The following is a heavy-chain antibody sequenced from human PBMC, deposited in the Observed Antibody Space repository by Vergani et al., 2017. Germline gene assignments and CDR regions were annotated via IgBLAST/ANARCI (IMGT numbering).Heavy chain of an antibody. Sequence: EVQLLESGGDLVQPGGSLRLSCAASGFTFIMHAMSWVRQAPGKGLEWVATLSASDRRTHYADSVKGRFTISRDISKNTLYLQMNSLRAEDTAVYYCARNSASGITMVRGVILPRYWGQGTLVTVSS. J-gene: IGHJ4*02. D-gene: IGHD3-10*01. CDR3: ARNSASGITMVRGVILPRY. CDR2: LSASDRRT. V-gene: IGHV3-23*01. CDR1: GFTFIMHA.